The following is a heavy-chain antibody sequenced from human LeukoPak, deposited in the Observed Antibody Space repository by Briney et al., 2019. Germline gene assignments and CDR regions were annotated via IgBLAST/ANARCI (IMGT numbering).Heavy chain of an antibody. D-gene: IGHD3-10*01. CDR1: GYTFTGYY. CDR3: ARGGPSGSYYNAGYFDL. CDR2: INTNTGNP. Sequence: AASVKVSCKASGYTFTGYYMHWVRQAPGQGLEWMGWINTNTGNPTYAQGFTGRFVFSLDTSVSTAYLQISSLKAEDTAVYYCARGGPSGSYYNAGYFDLWGRGTLVTVSS. V-gene: IGHV7-4-1*02. J-gene: IGHJ2*01.